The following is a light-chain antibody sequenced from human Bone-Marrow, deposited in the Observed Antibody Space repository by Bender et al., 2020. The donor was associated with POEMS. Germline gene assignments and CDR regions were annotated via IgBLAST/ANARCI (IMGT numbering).Light chain of an antibody. Sequence: QSALTQPASESASPGQSITIFCTGLTSDVGDFSSVSWYQQHPGRAPKLMIYKVANRPSGGSDRFSGSKSGNTASLTISGLRAEDEAHYYCASYTRINTVIFGGGTKLTVL. CDR2: KVA. CDR1: TSDVGDFSS. J-gene: IGLJ2*01. CDR3: ASYTRINTVI. V-gene: IGLV2-14*01.